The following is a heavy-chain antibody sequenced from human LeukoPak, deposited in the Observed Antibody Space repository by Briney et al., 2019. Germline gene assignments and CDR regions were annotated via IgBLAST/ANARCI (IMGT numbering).Heavy chain of an antibody. V-gene: IGHV1-46*01. D-gene: IGHD3-10*01. J-gene: IGHJ4*02. CDR2: IDPSDGGT. CDR1: GCTFTTYY. CDR3: ASLGSGSSPIIDFDY. Sequence: GASVKVSCKASGCTFTTYYMHWVRQAPGQGLEWMGIIDPSDGGTTYAQKFQGRVTMTRDTSTSTVYMELSSLTSEDTAVYYCASLGSGSSPIIDFDYWGQGTLVTVSS.